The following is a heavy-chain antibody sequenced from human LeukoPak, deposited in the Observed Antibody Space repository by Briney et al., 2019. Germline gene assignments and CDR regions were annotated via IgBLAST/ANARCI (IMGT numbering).Heavy chain of an antibody. CDR3: ARETAGWYDYYMDG. D-gene: IGHD2-15*01. CDR2: ISSSSSYI. V-gene: IGHV3-21*01. CDR1: GFTFSSYS. J-gene: IGHJ6*03. Sequence: GGSLRLSCAASGFTFSSYSMNWVRQAPGKGLEWVSSISSSSSYIYYADSVKGRFTISRDNAKNSLYLQMNSLRAEDTAVYYCARETAGWYDYYMDGWGKGTTVTVPS.